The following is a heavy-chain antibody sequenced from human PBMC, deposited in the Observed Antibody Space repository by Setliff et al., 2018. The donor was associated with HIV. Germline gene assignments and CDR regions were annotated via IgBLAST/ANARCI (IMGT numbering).Heavy chain of an antibody. Sequence: SETLSLTCAVYGGSFGDYYWSWIRQPPGKGLEWIGEINHSGSTNYNPSLKRRVTISVDTSKNQFSLKLNSVTAADTAVYYCARVRLELRQYWFDSWGQGSPVTVSS. V-gene: IGHV4-34*01. D-gene: IGHD1-7*01. CDR2: INHSGST. J-gene: IGHJ5*01. CDR3: ARVRLELRQYWFDS. CDR1: GGSFGDYY.